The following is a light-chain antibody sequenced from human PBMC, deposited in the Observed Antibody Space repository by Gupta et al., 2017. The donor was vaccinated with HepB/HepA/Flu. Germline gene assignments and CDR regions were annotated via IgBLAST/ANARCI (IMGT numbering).Light chain of an antibody. V-gene: IGKV1-5*03. Sequence: DIQMTQSPSTLSASVGDRVTITCRASQSISSWLAWYQQKPGKPPKLLIYKASSLESGVPSRFSGSGSGTEFTLTISSLQPDDFATYYCQQYNSSFGQGTKVEIK. CDR1: QSISSW. CDR3: QQYNSS. J-gene: IGKJ1*01. CDR2: KAS.